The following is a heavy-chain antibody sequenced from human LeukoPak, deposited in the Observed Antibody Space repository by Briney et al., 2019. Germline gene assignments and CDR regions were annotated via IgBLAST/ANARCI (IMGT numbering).Heavy chain of an antibody. J-gene: IGHJ5*02. CDR3: ARAVVVVAATPLSGFDP. D-gene: IGHD2-15*01. Sequence: PGGSLRLSCAASGFTFSSYAMHWVRQAPGKGLGWVAVISYDGSNKYYADSVKGRFTISRDNSKNTLYLQMNSLRAEDTAVYYCARAVVVVAATPLSGFDPWGQGTLVTVSS. V-gene: IGHV3-30*04. CDR1: GFTFSSYA. CDR2: ISYDGSNK.